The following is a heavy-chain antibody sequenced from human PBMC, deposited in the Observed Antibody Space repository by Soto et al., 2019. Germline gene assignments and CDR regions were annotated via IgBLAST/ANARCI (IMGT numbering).Heavy chain of an antibody. CDR3: ARDLGYCSGGSCSAHLDY. J-gene: IGHJ4*02. CDR1: GYTFTSYC. D-gene: IGHD2-15*01. Sequence: GASVKVSCKASGYTFTSYCMHWVRQAPGQGLEWMGIINPSGGSTSYAQKFQGRVTMTRDTSTSTVYMELSSLRSEDTAVYYCARDLGYCSGGSCSAHLDYWGQGTLVTVSS. V-gene: IGHV1-46*03. CDR2: INPSGGST.